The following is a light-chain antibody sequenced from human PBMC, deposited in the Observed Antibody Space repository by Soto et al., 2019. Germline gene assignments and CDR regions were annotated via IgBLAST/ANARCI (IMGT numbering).Light chain of an antibody. V-gene: IGKV3-20*01. J-gene: IGKJ1*01. CDR1: QSISSSH. CDR2: DAS. CDR3: QQYHSSPRT. Sequence: ILLPQSPGPLSLSPGARVPLSCRASQSISSSHLAWYQQRPGQAPRLLIYDASNRATGISARFTGSGSGTDVTLTITRLEPEDVAVYYCQQYHSSPRTVGQGTKVDIK.